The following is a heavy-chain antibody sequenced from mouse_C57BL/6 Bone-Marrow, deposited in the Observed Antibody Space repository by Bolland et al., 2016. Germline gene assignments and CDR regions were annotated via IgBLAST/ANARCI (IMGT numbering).Heavy chain of an antibody. J-gene: IGHJ4*01. V-gene: IGHV1-55*01. Sequence: YNEKFKSKATLTVDTSSGTAYMQLSSLTSEDSAVYYCARDYGSSDYAMDYWGQGTS. D-gene: IGHD1-1*01. CDR3: ARDYGSSDYAMDY.